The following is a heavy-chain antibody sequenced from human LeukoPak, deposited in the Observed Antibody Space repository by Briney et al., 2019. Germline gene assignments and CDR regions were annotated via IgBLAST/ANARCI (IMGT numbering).Heavy chain of an antibody. Sequence: TGGSLRLSCAASGFTFSSYGMNWVRQAPGEGLEWVSGISGSGGSTFYVDSVKGRFTISRDNSENTLYLQMNSLRAEDTAVYYCAKKGQQLVPGNYFDYWGQGTLVTVSS. CDR1: GFTFSSYG. CDR2: ISGSGGST. J-gene: IGHJ4*02. D-gene: IGHD6-13*01. V-gene: IGHV3-23*01. CDR3: AKKGQQLVPGNYFDY.